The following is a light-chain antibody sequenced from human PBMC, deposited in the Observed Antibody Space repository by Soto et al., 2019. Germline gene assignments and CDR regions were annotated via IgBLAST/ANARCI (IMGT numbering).Light chain of an antibody. CDR1: QSISTY. V-gene: IGKV1-39*01. CDR3: QQSFGGPVT. Sequence: IQMTQSPPSLSASVEDRVTITCRASQSISTYLNWYQQKPGKAPKLLIFGASTLQSGVPSRFRCSGSGTDFNFSLTRLQPEDFATYYWQQSFGGPVTFGQGTRLEIK. CDR2: GAS. J-gene: IGKJ5*01.